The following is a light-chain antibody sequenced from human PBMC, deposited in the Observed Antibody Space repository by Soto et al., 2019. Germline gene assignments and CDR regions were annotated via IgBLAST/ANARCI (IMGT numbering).Light chain of an antibody. CDR3: GSYTSSSTYV. CDR1: SSDVGGYNY. Sequence: ALTQPASVSGSPGQSITISCTGTSSDVGGYNYVSWYQQHPGKAPKLMIYEVSNRPSGVSNRFSGSKSGNTASLTISELQAEDEADYYCGSYTSSSTYVFGTGNKVTVL. J-gene: IGLJ1*01. CDR2: EVS. V-gene: IGLV2-14*01.